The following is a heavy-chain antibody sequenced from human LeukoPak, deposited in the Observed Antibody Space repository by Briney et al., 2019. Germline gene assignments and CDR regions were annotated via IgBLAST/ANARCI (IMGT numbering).Heavy chain of an antibody. CDR3: ARARDNQDYYDSSGPYFDY. V-gene: IGHV4-39*07. CDR1: GGSIRSSSYY. Sequence: SESLSLTCTVSGGSIRSSSYYWGWIRQPPGKGLEWIGEIYHSGSTNYNPSLKSRVTISVDKSKNQFSLKLSSVTAADTAVYYCARARDNQDYYDSSGPYFDYWGQGTLVTVSS. CDR2: IYHSGST. J-gene: IGHJ4*02. D-gene: IGHD3-22*01.